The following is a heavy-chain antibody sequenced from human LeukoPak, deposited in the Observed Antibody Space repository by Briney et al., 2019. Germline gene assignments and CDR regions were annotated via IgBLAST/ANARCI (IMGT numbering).Heavy chain of an antibody. V-gene: IGHV3-53*01. D-gene: IGHD4/OR15-4a*01. CDR1: GFTFSSYG. CDR3: ARRAGAYSHPYDY. CDR2: IYSDNT. Sequence: GGSLRLSCVASGFTFSSYGMSWVRQAPGKGLQWVSFIYSDNTHYSDSVKGRFTISRDNSKNTLYLQMNSLRAEATAVYYCARRAGAYSHPYDYWGQGTLVTVSS. J-gene: IGHJ4*02.